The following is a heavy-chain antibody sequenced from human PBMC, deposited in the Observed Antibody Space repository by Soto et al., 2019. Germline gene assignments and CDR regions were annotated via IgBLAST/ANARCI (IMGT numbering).Heavy chain of an antibody. CDR3: ARYIASPGGDYFDS. J-gene: IGHJ4*02. CDR2: ISTGGAYM. D-gene: IGHD2-21*01. Sequence: EVQLVESGGGLVKAGGSLRLFCTASGFTFRNYNMNWVRQAPGKGLEWVSSISTGGAYMFYADSVKGRFTISRDNAQNSLFLQIDSPRAEDTAVYYCARYIASPGGDYFDSWGQGTLGTVSS. V-gene: IGHV3-21*06. CDR1: GFTFRNYN.